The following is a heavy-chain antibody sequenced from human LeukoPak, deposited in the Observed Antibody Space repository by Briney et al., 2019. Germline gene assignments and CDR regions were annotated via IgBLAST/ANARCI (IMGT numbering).Heavy chain of an antibody. J-gene: IGHJ4*02. V-gene: IGHV1-24*01. CDR2: FDPEDGET. D-gene: IGHD3-9*01. CDR3: ATLDWKPGGGILAY. CDR1: GYTLTEVS. Sequence: ASVKVSCKVSGYTLTEVSMHWVRQAPGKGLEWMGGFDPEDGETIYAQKFQGRVTMTEDTATDIAYMELSSLRSEERAVYYCATLDWKPGGGILAYWGQGSLVTVSS.